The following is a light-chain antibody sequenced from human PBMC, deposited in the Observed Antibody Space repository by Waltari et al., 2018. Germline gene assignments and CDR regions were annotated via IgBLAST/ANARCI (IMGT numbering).Light chain of an antibody. Sequence: QTVVTQEPSLSVSPGGTVTFTCALSSGSLSTTSYATWYQQTPGQAPRTLVYKANARSSGVPDRFSGSILGNTAALTITGAQADDESDDYCALYMGSGIWVFGGGTRLTVL. CDR3: ALYMGSGIWV. V-gene: IGLV8-61*01. CDR2: KAN. CDR1: SGSLSTTSY. J-gene: IGLJ3*02.